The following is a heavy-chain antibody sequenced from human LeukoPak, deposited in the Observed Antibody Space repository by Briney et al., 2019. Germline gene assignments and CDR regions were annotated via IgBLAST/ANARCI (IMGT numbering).Heavy chain of an antibody. CDR2: IYHSGST. Sequence: SETLSLTCTVSGGSISSYYWSWVRQPPGKGLEWIGEIYHSGSTNYNPSLKSRVTISLDKSNTQFSLKLNSVTAADTAVYYCATFFTTWYFFDSWGQGTLVTVSS. V-gene: IGHV4-4*02. D-gene: IGHD1-14*01. CDR1: GGSISSYY. CDR3: ATFFTTWYFFDS. J-gene: IGHJ4*02.